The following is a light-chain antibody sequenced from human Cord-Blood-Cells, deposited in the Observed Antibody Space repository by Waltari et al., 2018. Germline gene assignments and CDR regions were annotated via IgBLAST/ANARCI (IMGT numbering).Light chain of an antibody. V-gene: IGLV2-14*01. J-gene: IGLJ3*02. CDR3: SSYTSSSTLV. Sequence: QSALTQPASVSGSPGQSITISCTGTSGDVGGYNYVSWYQQHPGKAPKLMIYDGSNRPAGVSKRFSGSKSGNTASLTISGLQAEDEADYYCSSYTSSSTLVFGGGTKLTVL. CDR2: DGS. CDR1: SGDVGGYNY.